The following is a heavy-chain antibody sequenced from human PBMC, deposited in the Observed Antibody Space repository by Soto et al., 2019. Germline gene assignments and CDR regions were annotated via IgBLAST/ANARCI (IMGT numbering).Heavy chain of an antibody. V-gene: IGHV4-4*02. J-gene: IGHJ6*02. D-gene: IGHD6-6*01. CDR2: IYHSGST. CDR3: ARAAPSRISSYGMDV. CDR1: GGSISSSNW. Sequence: PSETLSLTCAVSGGSISSSNWWGWVRQPPGKGLEWIGEIYHSGSTNYNPSLKSRVTISVDKSKNQFSLKLSSVTAADTAVYYCARAAPSRISSYGMDVWGQGTTVTVSS.